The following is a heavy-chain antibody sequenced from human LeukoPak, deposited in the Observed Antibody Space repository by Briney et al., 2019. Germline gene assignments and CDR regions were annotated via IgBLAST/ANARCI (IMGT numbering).Heavy chain of an antibody. D-gene: IGHD5-24*01. CDR2: INHSGST. J-gene: IGHJ4*02. CDR1: GGSFSGYY. CDR3: AARRDGYNY. Sequence: SETLSLTCAVYGGSFSGYYWSWIRQPPGKGLEWIGEINHSGSTNYNPSLKSRVTISVDTSKNQFSLKLSSVTAADTAVYYCAARRDGYNYWGQGTLVTVSS. V-gene: IGHV4-34*01.